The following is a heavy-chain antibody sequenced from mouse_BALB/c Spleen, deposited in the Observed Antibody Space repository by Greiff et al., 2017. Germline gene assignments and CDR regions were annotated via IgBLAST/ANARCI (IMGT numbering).Heavy chain of an antibody. CDR1: GYSFTGYY. J-gene: IGHJ1*01. CDR2: ISCYNGAT. V-gene: IGHV1S34*01. CDR3: ARSLDGYWYFDG. D-gene: IGHD2-3*01. Sequence: LVKTGASVKISCKASGYSFTGYYMHWVKQSHGKSLEWIGYISCYNGATSYNQKFKGKATFTVDTSSSTAYMQFNSLTSEDSAVYYCARSLDGYWYFDGWGAGTTVTVSS.